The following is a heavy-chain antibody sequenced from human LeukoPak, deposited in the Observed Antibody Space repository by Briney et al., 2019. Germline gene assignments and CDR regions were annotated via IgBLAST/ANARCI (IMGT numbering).Heavy chain of an antibody. J-gene: IGHJ4*02. D-gene: IGHD2-15*01. CDR3: ARGSCSGGSCYPGGV. V-gene: IGHV1-18*01. CDR2: ISAYNGST. Sequence: ASVKVSCKASGYTFTSYGISWVRQAPGQGLEWMGWISAYNGSTKYAQKLQGRVTMTTDTSTSTAYMELRSLRSDDTAVYYCARGSCSGGSCYPGGVWGQGTLVTVSS. CDR1: GYTFTSYG.